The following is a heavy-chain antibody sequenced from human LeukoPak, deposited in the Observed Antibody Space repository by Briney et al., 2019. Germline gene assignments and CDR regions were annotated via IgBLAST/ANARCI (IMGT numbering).Heavy chain of an antibody. CDR2: ISSTSSHT. J-gene: IGHJ5*02. V-gene: IGHV3-11*05. CDR3: ARGSARWFDP. CDR1: GFTFSDSY. Sequence: GGSLRLSCAASGFTFSDSYMSWIRQAAGKGLEWISYISSTSSHTNYADSVKGRFTISRDNAKRSLYLQMNSLRAEDTAVYYCARGSARWFDPWGQGTPVTVSS.